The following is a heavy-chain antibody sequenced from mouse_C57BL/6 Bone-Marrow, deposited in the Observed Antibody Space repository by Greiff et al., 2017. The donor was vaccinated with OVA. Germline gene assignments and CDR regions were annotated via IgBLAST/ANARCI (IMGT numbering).Heavy chain of an antibody. CDR1: GYTFTSYG. Sequence: VQLQESGAELARPGASVKLSCKASGYTFTSYGISWVKQRTGQGLEWIGEIYPRSGNTYYNEKFKGKATLTADKSSSTAYMELRSLTSEDSAVYFCARSGGRGYAMDYWGQGTSVTVSS. CDR3: ARSGGRGYAMDY. D-gene: IGHD3-1*01. CDR2: IYPRSGNT. V-gene: IGHV1-81*01. J-gene: IGHJ4*01.